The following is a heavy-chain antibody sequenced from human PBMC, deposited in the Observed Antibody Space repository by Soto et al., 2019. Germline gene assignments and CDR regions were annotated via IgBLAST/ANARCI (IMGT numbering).Heavy chain of an antibody. CDR1: GFSVTANY. CDR2: IYSGGST. V-gene: IGHV3-53*01. D-gene: IGHD5-12*01. J-gene: IGHJ4*02. CDR3: HGYGY. Sequence: EVQVVESGGGLIQPGGSLRLSCEVSGFSVTANYMSWVRQAPGKGLEWVSVIYSGGSTYYIDSVKGRFSISRDISKNALYLQLNRLGAEDTAVYSCHGYGYWGQGTLVTVSS.